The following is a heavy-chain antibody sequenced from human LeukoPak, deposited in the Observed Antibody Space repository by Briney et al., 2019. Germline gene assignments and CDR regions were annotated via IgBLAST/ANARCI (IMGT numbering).Heavy chain of an antibody. D-gene: IGHD3-3*01. CDR2: IIPILGIA. CDR1: GGTFSSYA. J-gene: IGHJ3*02. Sequence: SVKVSCKASGGTFSSYAISWVRQAPGQGLEWMGRIIPILGIANYAQKFQGRVTITADKSTSTAYMELSSLRSEDTAVYYVARGFAFWSGHDAFDIWGQGTMVTVSS. CDR3: ARGFAFWSGHDAFDI. V-gene: IGHV1-69*04.